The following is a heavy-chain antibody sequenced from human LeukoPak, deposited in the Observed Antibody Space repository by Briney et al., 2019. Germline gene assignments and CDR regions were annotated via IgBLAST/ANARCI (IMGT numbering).Heavy chain of an antibody. Sequence: GGSLRLSCAASGFTFSSYAMHWVRQAPGKGLEWVAVISYDGSNKYYADSVKGRFTISRDNSKNTLYLQMNSLRAEDTAVYYCARDIGRHELPSYYFDYWGQGTLVTVSS. J-gene: IGHJ4*02. CDR2: ISYDGSNK. CDR1: GFTFSSYA. V-gene: IGHV3-30-3*01. CDR3: ARDIGRHELPSYYFDY. D-gene: IGHD3/OR15-3a*01.